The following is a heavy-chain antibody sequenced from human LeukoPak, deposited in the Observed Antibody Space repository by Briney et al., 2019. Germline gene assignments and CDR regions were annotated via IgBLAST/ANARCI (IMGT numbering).Heavy chain of an antibody. CDR3: ARTKCSSTSCYTFGSWFDP. D-gene: IGHD2-2*02. CDR1: GGTFSSYA. J-gene: IGHJ5*02. Sequence: ASVKVSCTASGGTFSSYAISWVRQAPGQGLEWMGGIIPIFGTANYAQKFQGRVTITADESTSTAYMELSSLRSEDTAVYYCARTKCSSTSCYTFGSWFDPWGQGTLVTVSS. V-gene: IGHV1-69*13. CDR2: IIPIFGTA.